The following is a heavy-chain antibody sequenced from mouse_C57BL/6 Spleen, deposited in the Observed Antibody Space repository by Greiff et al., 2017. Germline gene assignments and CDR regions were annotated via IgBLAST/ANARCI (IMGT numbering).Heavy chain of an antibody. Sequence: QVQLQQSGAELARPGASVKLSCKASGYTFTSYGISWVKQRTGQGLEWIGEIYPGDGDTNYNGKFKGKATLTADKSSSTAYMQLSSLTSEDSAVYFCAREERYYGFFYFDYWGQGTTLTVSS. D-gene: IGHD1-1*01. V-gene: IGHV1-81*01. CDR2: IYPGDGDT. CDR1: GYTFTSYG. J-gene: IGHJ2*01. CDR3: AREERYYGFFYFDY.